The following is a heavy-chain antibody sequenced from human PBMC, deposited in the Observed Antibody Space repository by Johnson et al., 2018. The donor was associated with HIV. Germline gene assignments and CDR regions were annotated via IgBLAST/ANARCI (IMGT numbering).Heavy chain of an antibody. CDR3: ARGSVFDI. J-gene: IGHJ3*02. D-gene: IGHD3-3*01. CDR1: GFTFSSYD. V-gene: IGHV3-13*01. Sequence: VQLVESGGGLVQPGGSLRLSCAASGFTFSSYDMHWVRQATGKGLEWVSAIGTAGDTYYAGSVKGRFTISRDHAKNSLYLQMNSLTAGDMAVYYCARGSVFDIGGRGTLVTVSS. CDR2: IGTAGDT.